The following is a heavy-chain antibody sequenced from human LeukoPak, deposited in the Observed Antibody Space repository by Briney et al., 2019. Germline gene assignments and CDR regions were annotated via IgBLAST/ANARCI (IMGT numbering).Heavy chain of an antibody. D-gene: IGHD3-3*01. CDR3: AKAGGYDSWSGYYLYYYYYMDV. J-gene: IGHJ6*03. V-gene: IGHV3-23*01. CDR2: ISGSGGST. CDR1: GFTFSSYA. Sequence: PGGSLRLSCAASGFTFSSYAMSWVRQAPGKGLEWVSAISGSGGSTYYADSVKGRFTISRDNSKNTLYLQMNSLRAEDTAVYHCAKAGGYDSWSGYYLYYYYYMDVGRKGTTVTVYS.